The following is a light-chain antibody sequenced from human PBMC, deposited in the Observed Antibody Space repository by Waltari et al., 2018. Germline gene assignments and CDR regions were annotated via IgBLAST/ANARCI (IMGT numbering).Light chain of an antibody. CDR1: QSISNY. CDR2: AAS. CDR3: QQSYSAWT. Sequence: DIQMTQSPSSLSASVGDRVTITCRASQSISNYLNWYQQKPGKAPKLLICAASSLQGGIQSRFRGSRSGTDFTLTINSLQPEDFATYYCQQSYSAWTFGQGTKVEIK. V-gene: IGKV1-39*01. J-gene: IGKJ1*01.